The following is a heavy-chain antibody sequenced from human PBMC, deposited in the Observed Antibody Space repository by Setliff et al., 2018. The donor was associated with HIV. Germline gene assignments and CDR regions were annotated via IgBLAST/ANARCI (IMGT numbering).Heavy chain of an antibody. J-gene: IGHJ3*02. CDR1: GYTFTGSF. CDR2: INCNSGGT. CDR3: ARDYIHVFDI. V-gene: IGHV1-2*02. Sequence: ASVKVSCKSSGYTFTGSFMHWVRQAPGQGLEWVGWINCNSGGTYYAQNFQGRVTMTRDTSINTVYLEVNGLKSDDTAVYYCARDYIHVFDIWGQGTMVTVSS.